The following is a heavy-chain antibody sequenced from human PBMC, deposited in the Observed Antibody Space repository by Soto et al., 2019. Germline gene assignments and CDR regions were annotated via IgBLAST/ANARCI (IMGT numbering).Heavy chain of an antibody. CDR3: ARGRYNWNDSRFDP. D-gene: IGHD1-20*01. Sequence: ASVKVSCKASGYTFTSYAMHWVRQAPGQRLEWMGWINAGNGNTEYSQRFQGRVTITRDTSASTAYMELSSLRSEDTAVYYCARGRYNWNDSRFDPWGQGTLVTVSS. V-gene: IGHV1-3*01. CDR1: GYTFTSYA. J-gene: IGHJ5*02. CDR2: INAGNGNT.